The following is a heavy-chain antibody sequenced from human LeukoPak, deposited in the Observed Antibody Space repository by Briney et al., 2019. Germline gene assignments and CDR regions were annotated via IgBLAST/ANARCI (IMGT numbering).Heavy chain of an antibody. CDR1: GFTFSSYA. J-gene: IGHJ6*02. CDR3: AKGLGFGYGDYGMDV. CDR2: ISGSGGST. D-gene: IGHD5-12*01. V-gene: IGHV3-23*01. Sequence: EGSLRLSCAASGFTFSSYAMSWVRQAPGKGLEWVSAISGSGGSTYYADSVKGRFTISRDNSKNTLYLQMNSLRAEDTAVYYCAKGLGFGYGDYGMDVWGQGTTVTVSS.